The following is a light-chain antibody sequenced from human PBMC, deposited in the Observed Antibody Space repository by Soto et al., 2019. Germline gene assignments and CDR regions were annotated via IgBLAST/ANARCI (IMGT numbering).Light chain of an antibody. V-gene: IGKV1-27*01. CDR3: QKYNNAPT. CDR1: QGISNY. CDR2: AAS. J-gene: IGKJ4*01. Sequence: IQMTQSPSSLSASVGDRVTITCRASQGISNYLAWYQQIPGKVPKLLISAASTLQSGVPSRFSGSGAGTDFTLTISSLQPEDVANYYCQKYNNAPTFGGGTKVEIK.